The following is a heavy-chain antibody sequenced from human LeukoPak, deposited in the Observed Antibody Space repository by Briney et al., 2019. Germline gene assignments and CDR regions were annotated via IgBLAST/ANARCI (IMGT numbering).Heavy chain of an antibody. Sequence: SETLSLTCAVYGGSFSGYYWSWIRQPPGKGLEWIGEINHSGSTNYNPSLKSRVTISVDTSKNQFSLKLSSVTAADTAVYYCARMVSSGWYGYWGQGTLVTVSS. D-gene: IGHD6-19*01. V-gene: IGHV4-34*01. CDR1: GGSFSGYY. CDR3: ARMVSSGWYGY. J-gene: IGHJ4*02. CDR2: INHSGST.